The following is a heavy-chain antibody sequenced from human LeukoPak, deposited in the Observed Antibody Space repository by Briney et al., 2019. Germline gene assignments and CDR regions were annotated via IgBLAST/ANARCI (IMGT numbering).Heavy chain of an antibody. V-gene: IGHV3-7*01. Sequence: GGSLRLSCAVSGPTFSSSWMDWVRQAPGKGLEWVASINPDGNKKYSADSVKGRFTISRDNAKNSLYLQMNSLRVEDTAFYYCARGLAYSRLDYWGQGMLVTVSS. CDR3: ARGLAYSRLDY. D-gene: IGHD5-18*01. CDR1: GPTFSSSW. CDR2: INPDGNKK. J-gene: IGHJ4*02.